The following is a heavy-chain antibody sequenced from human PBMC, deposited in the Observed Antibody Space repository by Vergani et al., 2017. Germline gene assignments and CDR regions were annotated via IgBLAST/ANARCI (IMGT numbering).Heavy chain of an antibody. J-gene: IGHJ3*02. V-gene: IGHV3-23*04. Sequence: EVLLVESGGDLVQPGGSLRLSCEASGFTFIMHAMSWVRQAPGKGLEWVSTLSASDRRTHYADSVKDRFTISRDISKNTLFLHMNSLRPEDTAVYYCAKVGRSEVAGTFGAFDIWGQGTMVTVSS. CDR1: GFTFIMHA. D-gene: IGHD6-19*01. CDR2: LSASDRRT. CDR3: AKVGRSEVAGTFGAFDI.